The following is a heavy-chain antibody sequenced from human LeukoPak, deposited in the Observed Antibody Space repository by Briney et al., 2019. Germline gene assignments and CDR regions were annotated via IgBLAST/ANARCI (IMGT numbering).Heavy chain of an antibody. Sequence: HPGGSLRRSWAASGVTFSSYAMSWVRQAPGKGLEWVSAISGSGGSTYYADSVKGRFTISGDNSKNTLYLQMNSLRAEDTAVYYCAKEHMAAAVYYFDYWGQGTLVTVSS. CDR1: GVTFSSYA. D-gene: IGHD2-15*01. V-gene: IGHV3-23*01. J-gene: IGHJ4*02. CDR3: AKEHMAAAVYYFDY. CDR2: ISGSGGST.